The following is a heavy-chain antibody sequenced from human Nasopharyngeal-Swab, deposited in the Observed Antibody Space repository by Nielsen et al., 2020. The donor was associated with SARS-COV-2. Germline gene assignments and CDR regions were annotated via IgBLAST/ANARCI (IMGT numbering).Heavy chain of an antibody. CDR3: ARDPAANHYDASGYYYDYGMDV. CDR1: GGSISDSY. V-gene: IGHV4-59*01. J-gene: IGHJ6*02. Sequence: GSLRLSCTISGGSISDSYWTWIRQPPGKGLEWIGYIYSSGITNYNPSLKSRITISVDTSKKQFSLKLSSVTAADTAVYYCARDPAANHYDASGYYYDYGMDVWGQGTTVTVSS. CDR2: IYSSGIT. D-gene: IGHD3-22*01.